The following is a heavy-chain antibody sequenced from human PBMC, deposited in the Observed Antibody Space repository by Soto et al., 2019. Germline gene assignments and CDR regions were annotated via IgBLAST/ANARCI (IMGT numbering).Heavy chain of an antibody. V-gene: IGHV1-8*01. CDR1: GYTFTSYD. CDR2: MNPNSGNT. J-gene: IGHJ6*02. Sequence: QVQLVQSGAEVKKPGASVKVSCKASGYTFTSYDINWVRQATGQGLEWMGWMNPNSGNTGYAQKFQGRVTMTRNTSICTAYMGLSSLRSEDTAVYYCARNSGYDEHYYGMDVWGQGTTVTVSS. D-gene: IGHD5-12*01. CDR3: ARNSGYDEHYYGMDV.